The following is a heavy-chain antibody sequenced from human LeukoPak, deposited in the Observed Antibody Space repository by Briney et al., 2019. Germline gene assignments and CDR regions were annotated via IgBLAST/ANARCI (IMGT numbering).Heavy chain of an antibody. D-gene: IGHD2-2*01. Sequence: GASVKVSCKASGYTFTSYYMHWVRQAPGQGLEWMGINNPSGGSTSYAQKFQGRVTMTRDTSTSTVYMELSSLRSEDTAVYYCARAADDYCSSTSCPGDYYYYMDVWGKGTTVTVSS. CDR2: NNPSGGST. J-gene: IGHJ6*03. V-gene: IGHV1-46*01. CDR3: ARAADDYCSSTSCPGDYYYYMDV. CDR1: GYTFTSYY.